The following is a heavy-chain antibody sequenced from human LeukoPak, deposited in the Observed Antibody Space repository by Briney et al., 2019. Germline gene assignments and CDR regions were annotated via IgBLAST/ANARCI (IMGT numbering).Heavy chain of an antibody. CDR1: GYTFTSYD. J-gene: IGHJ4*02. CDR3: ARVGDYDDY. V-gene: IGHV1-69*13. Sequence: SVKVSCKASGYTFTSYDISWVRQAPGQGLEWMGGVIPIFGTANYAQKFQGRVTITADESTSTAYMELSSLRSEDTAVYYCARVGDYDDYWGQGTLVTVSS. D-gene: IGHD4-17*01. CDR2: VIPIFGTA.